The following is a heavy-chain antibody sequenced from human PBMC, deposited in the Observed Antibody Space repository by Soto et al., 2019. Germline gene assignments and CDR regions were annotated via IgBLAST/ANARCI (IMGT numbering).Heavy chain of an antibody. D-gene: IGHD6-6*01. Sequence: QVQLVQSGAEVKKPGASVKVSCKASGYTFTSYDINWVRQATGQGLEWMGWMNPNSGNTGYAQKYQGRVTVTRNTSISTAYMELSRLRSEQRAEYYCARECSSSDYYYYHYIDGWGKGTTVTVSS. V-gene: IGHV1-8*01. CDR2: MNPNSGNT. J-gene: IGHJ6*03. CDR1: GYTFTSYD. CDR3: ARECSSSDYYYYHYIDG.